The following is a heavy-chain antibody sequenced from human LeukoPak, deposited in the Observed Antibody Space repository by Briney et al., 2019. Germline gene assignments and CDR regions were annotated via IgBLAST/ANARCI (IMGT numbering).Heavy chain of an antibody. CDR1: GGSLSSGGYY. CDR2: IYHSGST. Sequence: SQTLSLTCTVSGGSLSSGGYYWSWIRQPPGKGLVWIGYIYHSGSTYYNPSLKSRVTISVDRSKNQFSLKLSSVTAADTAVYYCASVIAVAGIYYFDYWGQGTLVTVSS. D-gene: IGHD6-19*01. V-gene: IGHV4-30-2*01. CDR3: ASVIAVAGIYYFDY. J-gene: IGHJ4*02.